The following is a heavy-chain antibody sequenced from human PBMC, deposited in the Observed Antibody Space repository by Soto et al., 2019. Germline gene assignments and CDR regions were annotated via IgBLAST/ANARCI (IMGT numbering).Heavy chain of an antibody. CDR1: GYLISSGYY. V-gene: IGHV4-38-2*02. CDR3: ARALSSAYDSYYFDY. Sequence: KPSETLSLTCSVSGYLISSGYYWGWVRQTPGKGLEWLGSIDYSGRTYKNPSLKSRASASVDLSRNQFSLNLRSLTAADTAVYFFARALSSAYDSYYFDYWGQGTLVTVSS. CDR2: IDYSGRT. J-gene: IGHJ4*02. D-gene: IGHD3-22*01.